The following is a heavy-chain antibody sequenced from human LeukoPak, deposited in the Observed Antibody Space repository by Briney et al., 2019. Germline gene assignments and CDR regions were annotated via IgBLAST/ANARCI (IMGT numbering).Heavy chain of an antibody. J-gene: IGHJ4*02. CDR2: ISGGGSKT. Sequence: GGSLRLSCAASGFTFSSYAMSWVRQPPGKGLQWVSAISGGGSKTDYADSLKGRFTISRDNSKNTLYLQMNSLRAEDTAVYYCAKDRGPVVWGQGTLVTVSS. V-gene: IGHV3-23*01. D-gene: IGHD2-15*01. CDR3: AKDRGPVV. CDR1: GFTFSSYA.